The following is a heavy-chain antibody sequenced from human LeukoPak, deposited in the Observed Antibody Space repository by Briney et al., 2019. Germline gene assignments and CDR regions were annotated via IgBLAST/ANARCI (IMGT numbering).Heavy chain of an antibody. D-gene: IGHD2-2*01. V-gene: IGHV3-7*05. Sequence: GGSLRLSCTASAITFSKSWMSWVRQAPGKGLEWVANIKHDGSERYYVDSVKGRFTISRDDANNALYLQLNSLRAEDTAVYYCARGGLVPAAPLDVWGQGTTVTVSS. CDR3: ARGGLVPAAPLDV. CDR1: AITFSKSW. CDR2: IKHDGSER. J-gene: IGHJ6*02.